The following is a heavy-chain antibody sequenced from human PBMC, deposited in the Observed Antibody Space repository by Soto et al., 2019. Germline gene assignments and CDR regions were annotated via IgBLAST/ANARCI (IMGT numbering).Heavy chain of an antibody. J-gene: IGHJ4*02. Sequence: QVQLVQSGAEVKKPGSSVKVSCKASGGTFSSYAISWVRQAPGQGLEWMGGIIPIFGTADYAQKFQGRVTITADESASTAYMELSSLRSEDTAVYYCASHYDSSGYYYRGLDYWGQGTLVTVSS. CDR1: GGTFSSYA. CDR2: IIPIFGTA. D-gene: IGHD3-22*01. V-gene: IGHV1-69*12. CDR3: ASHYDSSGYYYRGLDY.